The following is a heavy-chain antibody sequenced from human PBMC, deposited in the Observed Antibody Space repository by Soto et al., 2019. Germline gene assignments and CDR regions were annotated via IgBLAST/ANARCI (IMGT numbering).Heavy chain of an antibody. D-gene: IGHD1-26*01. V-gene: IGHV3-21*01. CDR1: GFTFSSYS. Sequence: EVQLVESGGGLVQPGGSLRLSCAASGFTFSSYSMNWVRQAPGKGLEWVSSISSSSSYIYYADSVKGRFTISRDNAKNSLYLQMNSLRAEDTAVYYCARAPVSYRYYGMDVWGQGTTVTVSS. J-gene: IGHJ6*02. CDR3: ARAPVSYRYYGMDV. CDR2: ISSSSSYI.